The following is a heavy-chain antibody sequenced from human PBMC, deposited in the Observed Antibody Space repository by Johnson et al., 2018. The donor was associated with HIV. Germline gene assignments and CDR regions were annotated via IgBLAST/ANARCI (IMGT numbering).Heavy chain of an antibody. D-gene: IGHD3-10*01. Sequence: QLVESGGVVVQPGGSLRLSCAASGFTFDDYAMHWVRQAPGNGLEWVSLIRWDGAITHYADSVKGLFTISRDNSRNSLYLQMKSLRPEDTALYYCARAEIYEGRVGDFAFDIWGRGTMVTVSS. J-gene: IGHJ3*02. CDR3: ARAEIYEGRVGDFAFDI. CDR1: GFTFDDYA. CDR2: IRWDGAIT. V-gene: IGHV3-43D*03.